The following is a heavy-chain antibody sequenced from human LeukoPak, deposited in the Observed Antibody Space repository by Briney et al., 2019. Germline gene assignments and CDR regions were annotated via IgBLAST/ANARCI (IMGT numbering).Heavy chain of an antibody. V-gene: IGHV1-2*02. D-gene: IGHD3-10*01. CDR3: AREGATSLRKYGSGSYYNY. Sequence: ASVKVSCKASGYTFTNYYMHWVRQAPGQGLEWMGWINPNSGGTNYAQKSQGRVTMTRDTSISTAYMELSRLRSDDTAVYYCAREGATSLRKYGSGSYYNYWGQGTLVTVSS. CDR1: GYTFTNYY. CDR2: INPNSGGT. J-gene: IGHJ4*02.